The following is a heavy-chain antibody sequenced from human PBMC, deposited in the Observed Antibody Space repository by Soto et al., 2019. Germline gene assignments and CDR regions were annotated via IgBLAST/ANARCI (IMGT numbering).Heavy chain of an antibody. CDR1: GGSISSSSYY. CDR2: IYYSGST. J-gene: IGHJ4*02. D-gene: IGHD3-3*01. CDR3: ASTDPYYDFWSGYCNFVY. Sequence: QLQLQESGPGLVKPSETLSLTCTVSGGSISSSSYYWGWIRQPPGKGLEWIGSIYYSGSTYYNPSLKSRVTISVDTSKNQFSLKLSSVTAADTAVYYCASTDPYYDFWSGYCNFVYWGQGTLVTVSS. V-gene: IGHV4-39*01.